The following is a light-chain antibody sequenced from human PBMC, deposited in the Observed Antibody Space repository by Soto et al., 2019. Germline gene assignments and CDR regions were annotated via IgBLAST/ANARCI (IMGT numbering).Light chain of an antibody. CDR1: QSVTGSY. CDR3: QQYGTSRT. V-gene: IGKV3-20*01. CDR2: AAS. Sequence: EIVLTQSPGTLSLSPGERATLSCRASQSVTGSYLAWYQQKPGQAPRLLIYAASNRATGIPDRFSGGGSGTDFTLTISRLEPEDVAVYYCQQYGTSRTFGQGTKVEIK. J-gene: IGKJ1*01.